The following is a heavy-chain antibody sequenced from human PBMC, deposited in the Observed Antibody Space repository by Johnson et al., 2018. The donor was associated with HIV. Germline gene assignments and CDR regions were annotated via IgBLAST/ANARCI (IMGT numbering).Heavy chain of an antibody. CDR1: GFAFSRFA. CDR3: ASPERPTGTQEEAFDI. CDR2: ISSSGSII. V-gene: IGHV3-48*04. J-gene: IGHJ3*02. D-gene: IGHD1-1*01. Sequence: VQLVESGGGVVQSGRSLRLSCAASGFAFSRFAMHWVRQVPDKGLEWVSYISSSGSIIYYADSVKGRFTISRDNAKNSLYLQMNSLRAEDTAVYYCASPERPTGTQEEAFDIWGQGTMFIVSS.